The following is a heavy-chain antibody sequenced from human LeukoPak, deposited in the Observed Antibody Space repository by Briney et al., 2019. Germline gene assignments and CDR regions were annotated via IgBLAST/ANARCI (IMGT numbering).Heavy chain of an antibody. D-gene: IGHD2-2*01. Sequence: ASVKVSCKAFGYTLSSYGISWLRQAPGQGLEWIGWISGYNYKTKYAQTFQGRVAMTIDTSTKTVSMELRILRSDDTAVYYCASSFRTPGDYWGQGTLVTVSS. CDR3: ASSFRTPGDY. V-gene: IGHV1-18*04. J-gene: IGHJ4*02. CDR1: GYTLSSYG. CDR2: ISGYNYKT.